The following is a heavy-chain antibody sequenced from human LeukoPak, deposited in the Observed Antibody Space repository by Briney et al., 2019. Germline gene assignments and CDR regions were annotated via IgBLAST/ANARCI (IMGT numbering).Heavy chain of an antibody. J-gene: IGHJ6*03. CDR1: GGTFSSYA. CDR2: IIPIFGTA. D-gene: IGHD6-13*01. CDR3: ASAAARYYYYYYMDV. Sequence: VASVKVSCKASGGTFSSYAISWVRQAPGQGLEWMGGIIPIFGTANYAQKFQGRVTITTDESTSTAYMELSSLRSEDTAVYYCASAAARYYYYYYMDVWGKGTTVTVSS. V-gene: IGHV1-69*05.